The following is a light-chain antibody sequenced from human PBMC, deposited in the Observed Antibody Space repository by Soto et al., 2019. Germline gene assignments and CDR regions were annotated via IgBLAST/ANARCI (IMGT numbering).Light chain of an antibody. J-gene: IGKJ5*01. Sequence: DIQLTQSPSFLSASVGDRVTITCRASQGISSYLAWYQQKPGKAPKLLIYAASTLQSGVPSRFSGSGSGTEFTLTISSLQHEDFETYYCQHLDSYSTFGQGTLLEIK. V-gene: IGKV1-9*01. CDR3: QHLDSYST. CDR2: AAS. CDR1: QGISSY.